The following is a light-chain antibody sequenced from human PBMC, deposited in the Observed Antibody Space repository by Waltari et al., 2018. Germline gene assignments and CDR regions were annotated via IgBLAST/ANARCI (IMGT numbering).Light chain of an antibody. CDR2: KAS. V-gene: IGKV1-5*03. CDR1: QNIKTW. J-gene: IGKJ4*01. Sequence: DIQMSQSPSTLSASIGDRVTITCRASQNIKTWAAWNQQKPGKAPKFLVYKASTLDSGGPSRFSGSGSGTEFTLTISSLQPDDFATYYCQQYDTYPLTFGGGTKVEIK. CDR3: QQYDTYPLT.